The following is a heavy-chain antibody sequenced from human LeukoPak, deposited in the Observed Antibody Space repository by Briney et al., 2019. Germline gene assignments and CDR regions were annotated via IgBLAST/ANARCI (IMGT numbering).Heavy chain of an antibody. Sequence: PSETLSLTCTVSGGSISSYYWSWIRQPPGQGLESFGYIYYSGSTNYSPSLKSRVTISVDTSKNQFSLKLSSVTAADTAVYYCARQGYSAYEILDYWGQGTLVTVSS. J-gene: IGHJ4*02. CDR2: IYYSGST. CDR1: GGSISSYY. V-gene: IGHV4-59*08. D-gene: IGHD5-12*01. CDR3: ARQGYSAYEILDY.